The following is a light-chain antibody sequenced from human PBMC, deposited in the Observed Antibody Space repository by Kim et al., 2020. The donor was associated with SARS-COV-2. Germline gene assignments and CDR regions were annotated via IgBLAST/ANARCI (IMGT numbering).Light chain of an antibody. V-gene: IGLV3-1*01. CDR3: QAWDSSTGV. CDR1: KLGDKY. Sequence: VSPGQTASISCSGDKLGDKYVCWYQQKPGQSPVRVIYEDSRRPSGIPERFLGSNSGNTATLTISGTQAMDEADYYCQAWDSSTGVFGGGTQLTVL. J-gene: IGLJ3*02. CDR2: EDS.